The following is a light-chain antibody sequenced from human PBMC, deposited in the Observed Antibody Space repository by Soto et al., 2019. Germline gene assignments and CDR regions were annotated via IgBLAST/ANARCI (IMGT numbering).Light chain of an antibody. CDR2: GAS. Sequence: EILMTRSPATLSVSPGERATLSCGASQSVSSNLAWYQQKPGQAPRLLIHGASTRATGIPTRFSGRGSGTEFTLTISRLQSDDFALYYCQQYHDWPPWTFGQGTKVEVK. CDR3: QQYHDWPPWT. J-gene: IGKJ1*01. CDR1: QSVSSN. V-gene: IGKV3-15*01.